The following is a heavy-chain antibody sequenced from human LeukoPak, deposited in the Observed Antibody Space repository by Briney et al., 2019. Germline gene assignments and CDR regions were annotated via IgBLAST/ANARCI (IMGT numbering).Heavy chain of an antibody. CDR2: ISSSSSYI. V-gene: IGHV3-21*01. Sequence: GGSLRLSCAASGFTFSSYNMNWVRQAPGKGLEWVSSISSSSSYIYYADSVKGQFTISRDNAKNSLYLQMNSLRAEDAAVYYCARGLGIAAAGTGGGDYWGQGTLVTVSS. CDR3: ARGLGIAAAGTGGGDY. CDR1: GFTFSSYN. D-gene: IGHD6-13*01. J-gene: IGHJ4*02.